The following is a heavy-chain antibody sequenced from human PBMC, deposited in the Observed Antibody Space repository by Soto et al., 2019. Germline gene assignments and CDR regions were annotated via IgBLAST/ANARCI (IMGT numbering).Heavy chain of an antibody. J-gene: IGHJ4*02. V-gene: IGHV4-34*01. CDR1: CGSFSGYY. CDR3: ARGRYDYVWGSYRYIHYFDY. CDR2: INHSGST. Sequence: PSETLSLTCAVYCGSFSGYYWSWIRQPPGKGLEWIGEINHSGSTNYNPSLKSRVTISVDTSKNQFSLKLSSVTAADTAVYYCARGRYDYVWGSYRYIHYFDYWGQGTLVTVS. D-gene: IGHD3-16*02.